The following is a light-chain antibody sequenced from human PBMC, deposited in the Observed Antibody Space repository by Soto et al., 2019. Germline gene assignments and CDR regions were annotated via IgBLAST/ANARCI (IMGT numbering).Light chain of an antibody. V-gene: IGLV1-44*01. CDR1: SSNIGSNV. J-gene: IGLJ2*01. Sequence: QSVLTQPPSASGTPGQRVTISCFGGSSNIGSNVVNWHQQLPGSAPRLLIYTNNQRPLGVPDRVSGSKSGTSASLAISGLQSEDEADYYCAAWDDSLNGVVFGGGTKLTVL. CDR3: AAWDDSLNGVV. CDR2: TNN.